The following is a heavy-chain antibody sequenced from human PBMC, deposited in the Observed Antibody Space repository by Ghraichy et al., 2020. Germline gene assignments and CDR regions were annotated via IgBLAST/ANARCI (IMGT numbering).Heavy chain of an antibody. CDR2: IYYSGST. Sequence: SETLSLTCTVSGGSISSSSYYWGWIRQPPGKGLEWIGSIYYSGSTYYNPSLKSRVTISVDTSKNQFSLKLSSVTAADTAVYYCAKTAAGTWDAFDIWGQGTMVTVSS. D-gene: IGHD6-13*01. CDR1: GGSISSSSYY. CDR3: AKTAAGTWDAFDI. J-gene: IGHJ3*02. V-gene: IGHV4-39*01.